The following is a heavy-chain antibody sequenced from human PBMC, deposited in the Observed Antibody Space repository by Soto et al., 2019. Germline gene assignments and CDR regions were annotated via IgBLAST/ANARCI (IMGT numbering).Heavy chain of an antibody. V-gene: IGHV3-21*01. Sequence: NPGGSLRLSCAASGFTFSSYSMNWVRQAPGKGLEWVSSISSSSSYIYYADSVKGRFTISRDNAKNSLYLQMNSLRAEDTAVYYCARDHIYSNYAWFDPWGQGTLVTVSS. J-gene: IGHJ5*02. D-gene: IGHD4-4*01. CDR2: ISSSSSYI. CDR1: GFTFSSYS. CDR3: ARDHIYSNYAWFDP.